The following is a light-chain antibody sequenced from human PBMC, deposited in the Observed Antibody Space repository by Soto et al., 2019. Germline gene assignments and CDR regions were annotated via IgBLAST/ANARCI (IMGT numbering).Light chain of an antibody. CDR3: QQRSNWPIT. V-gene: IGKV4-1*01. CDR2: WAS. CDR1: EGFLYSSNNKNY. J-gene: IGKJ5*01. Sequence: DIVLTQSPDSLAVSLGEMATVSCKSIEGFLYSSNNKNYLAWYQQKPGQPPKLLIYWASTRESGVPDRFSGSGSGTDFTLTISSLQAEDVAVYCCQQRSNWPITFGQGTRLEIK.